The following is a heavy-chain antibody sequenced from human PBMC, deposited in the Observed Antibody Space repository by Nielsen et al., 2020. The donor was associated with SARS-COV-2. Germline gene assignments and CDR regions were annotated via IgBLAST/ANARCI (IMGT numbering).Heavy chain of an antibody. CDR1: GYTFTSYG. CDR2: ISAYNGNT. Sequence: ASVKVSCKASGYTFTSYGISWVRQAPGQGLEWMGWISAYNGNTNYAQKLQGRVTMTTDTSTSTAYMELRSLRSDDTAVYYCARDPYGSGSYYNVWFDPWGQGTRVTVSS. V-gene: IGHV1-18*01. CDR3: ARDPYGSGSYYNVWFDP. J-gene: IGHJ5*02. D-gene: IGHD3-10*01.